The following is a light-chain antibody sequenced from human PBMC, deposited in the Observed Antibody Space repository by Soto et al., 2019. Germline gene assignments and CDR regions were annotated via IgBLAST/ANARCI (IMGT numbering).Light chain of an antibody. CDR2: KAS. CDR3: QQYSYLWT. Sequence: DIPMTQSPSTLSASVGDRVSITCRASQSISSWLAWYQQKPGKAPKLLIYKASSLESGVPSRFSGSGSGTEFTLTISSLQPDDFATYYCQQYSYLWTFGQGTKVEI. CDR1: QSISSW. J-gene: IGKJ1*01. V-gene: IGKV1-5*03.